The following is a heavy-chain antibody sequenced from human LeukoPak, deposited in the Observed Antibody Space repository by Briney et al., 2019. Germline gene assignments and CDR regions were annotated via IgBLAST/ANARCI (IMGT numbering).Heavy chain of an antibody. CDR1: GFTYSNNA. D-gene: IGHD3-16*01. CDR2: ISGSGGST. Sequence: PGGSLRLSCAASGFTYSNNAMSWVRQAPGKGLEWVSAISGSGGSTYYADSVKGRFSIYRDNSKNTLYLQMNSLRAGDTAVYYCAKDPQGDWGQGTLVTVSS. J-gene: IGHJ4*02. V-gene: IGHV3-23*01. CDR3: AKDPQGD.